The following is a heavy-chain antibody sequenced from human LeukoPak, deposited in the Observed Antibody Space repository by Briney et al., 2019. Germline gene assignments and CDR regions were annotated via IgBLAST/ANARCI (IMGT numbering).Heavy chain of an antibody. V-gene: IGHV3-23*01. CDR1: GFTFSSYG. CDR2: ISGSGGST. D-gene: IGHD3-9*01. CDR3: AKDEPVTYYDILTGYYTAYYFDY. Sequence: GSLRLSCAASGFTFSSYGMSWVRQAPGKGLEWVSAISGSGGSTYYADSVEGRFTISRDNSKNTLYLQMNSLRAEDTAVYYCAKDEPVTYYDILTGYYTAYYFDYWGQGTLVTVSS. J-gene: IGHJ4*02.